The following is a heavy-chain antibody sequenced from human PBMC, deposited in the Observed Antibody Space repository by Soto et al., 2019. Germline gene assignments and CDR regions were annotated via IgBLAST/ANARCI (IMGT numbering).Heavy chain of an antibody. CDR1: GFTFSSYA. Sequence: GGSLRLSCAASGFTFSSYAMHWVRQAPGKGLEWVAVISYDGSNKYYADSVKGRFTISRDNSKNTPYLQMNSLRAEDTAVYYCAREYCGGDCYPPGNYYYGMDVWGQGTTVTVSS. CDR2: ISYDGSNK. D-gene: IGHD2-21*02. J-gene: IGHJ6*02. CDR3: AREYCGGDCYPPGNYYYGMDV. V-gene: IGHV3-30-3*01.